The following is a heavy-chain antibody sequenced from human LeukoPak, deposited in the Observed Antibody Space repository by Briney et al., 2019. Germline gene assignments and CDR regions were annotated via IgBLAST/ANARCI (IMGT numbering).Heavy chain of an antibody. Sequence: GGSLRLSCAASGFTFSSYSMNWVRQAPGKGLEWVSSISSRSSYIYNADSVKGRFTISRDNAKNSLYLQMNSLRAEDTAVYYCTRDRNDDSSGSIDDAFDIWGQGTMVTVSS. CDR3: TRDRNDDSSGSIDDAFDI. D-gene: IGHD3-22*01. J-gene: IGHJ3*02. CDR2: ISSRSSYI. V-gene: IGHV3-21*01. CDR1: GFTFSSYS.